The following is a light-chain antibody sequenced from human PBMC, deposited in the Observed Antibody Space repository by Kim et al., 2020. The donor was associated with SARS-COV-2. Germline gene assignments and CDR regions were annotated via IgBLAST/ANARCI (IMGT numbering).Light chain of an antibody. Sequence: GNKDFSWYQQRPGQSPVLVIYQRVKRPSGIPERFSASNSGNTATLTISGTQPTDEADYYCQAWDSNTRIFGSGTKVTVL. CDR1: GNKD. V-gene: IGLV3-1*01. J-gene: IGLJ1*01. CDR2: QRV. CDR3: QAWDSNTRI.